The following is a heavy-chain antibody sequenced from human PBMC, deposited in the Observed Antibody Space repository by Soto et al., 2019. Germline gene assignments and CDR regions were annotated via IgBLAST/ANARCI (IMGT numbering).Heavy chain of an antibody. J-gene: IGHJ4*02. D-gene: IGHD4-17*01. V-gene: IGHV3-30-3*01. CDR2: ISDDGGNK. CDR1: GFTFSSYT. Sequence: QVQLVESGGGVVQPGRSLSLSCAASGFTFSSYTSHWVRQAPGKGLEWVSLISDDGGNKYYADSVKGRFTISRDNSKNTLYLQMNSLRTEDTAVYYCASAYGDYYFDYWGQGTLVTVSS. CDR3: ASAYGDYYFDY.